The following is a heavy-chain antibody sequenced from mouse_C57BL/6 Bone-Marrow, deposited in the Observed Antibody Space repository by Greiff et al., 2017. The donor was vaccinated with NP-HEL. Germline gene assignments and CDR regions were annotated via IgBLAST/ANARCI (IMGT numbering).Heavy chain of an antibody. Sequence: VHLVESGPGLVQPSQSLSITCTVSGFSLTSYGVHWVRQSPGKGLEWLGVIWSGGSTDYNAAFMSRLGITKDNSKSQVFFQMNSLQADDTAIYYCAKKNGSSWFAYWGQGTLVTVSA. D-gene: IGHD1-1*01. CDR2: IWSGGST. J-gene: IGHJ3*01. CDR1: GFSLTSYG. V-gene: IGHV2-5*01. CDR3: AKKNGSSWFAY.